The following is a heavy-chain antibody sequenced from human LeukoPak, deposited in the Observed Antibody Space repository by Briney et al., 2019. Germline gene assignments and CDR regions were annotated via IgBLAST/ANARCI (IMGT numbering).Heavy chain of an antibody. J-gene: IGHJ4*02. Sequence: ASVKVSCKASGYAFTGYYMHWVRQATGQGLEWMGWMNPNSGNTGYAQKFQGRVTMTRNTSISTAYMELSSLRSEDTAVYYCARGGGYYYDSSGHFDYWGQGTLVTVSS. CDR3: ARGGGYYYDSSGHFDY. CDR2: MNPNSGNT. CDR1: GYAFTGYY. V-gene: IGHV1-8*02. D-gene: IGHD3-22*01.